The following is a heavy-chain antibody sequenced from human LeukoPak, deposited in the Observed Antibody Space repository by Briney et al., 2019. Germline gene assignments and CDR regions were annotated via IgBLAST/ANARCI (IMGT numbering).Heavy chain of an antibody. CDR3: ARRGYSYGSYYMDV. D-gene: IGHD5-18*01. CDR1: GASISTYY. J-gene: IGHJ6*03. V-gene: IGHV4-59*12. CDR2: IYYSGNT. Sequence: SETLSLTCTVSGASISTYYWSWIRQPPGKGLEWIGYIYYSGNTNYNPSLKSRVTISVDTSKNQFSLKLSSVTAADTAVYYCARRGYSYGSYYMDVWGKGTTVTISS.